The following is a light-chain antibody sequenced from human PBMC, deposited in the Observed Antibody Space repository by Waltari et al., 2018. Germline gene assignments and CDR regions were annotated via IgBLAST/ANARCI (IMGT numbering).Light chain of an antibody. Sequence: DIVRTQSPLSLPVTPGEPASTSCRSSQSLLHTYGYNYLDWYLQKPGQSPQLLIDLASSRASGVPDRFSGSGSGTDFTLKISRVEAEDVGVYYCMQPLQTPRTFGQGTKLEIK. J-gene: IGKJ1*01. V-gene: IGKV2-28*01. CDR3: MQPLQTPRT. CDR2: LAS. CDR1: QSLLHTYGYNY.